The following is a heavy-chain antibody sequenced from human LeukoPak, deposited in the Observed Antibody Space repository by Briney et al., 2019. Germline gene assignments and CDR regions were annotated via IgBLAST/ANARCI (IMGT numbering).Heavy chain of an antibody. CDR1: GGSISSSSYY. V-gene: IGHV4-39*01. D-gene: IGHD6-13*01. J-gene: IGHJ4*02. Sequence: PSETLSLTCIVSGGSISSSSYYWGWIRQPPGKGLEWIGSIFYSGSTYYNLSLKGRVTISLDTSKNQFSLKLSSVTATDTAVYYCATDKGIAAAGTNIWGQGTLVTVSS. CDR3: ATDKGIAAAGTNI. CDR2: IFYSGST.